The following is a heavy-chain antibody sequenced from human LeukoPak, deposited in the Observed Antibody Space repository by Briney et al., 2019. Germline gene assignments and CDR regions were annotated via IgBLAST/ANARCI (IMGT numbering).Heavy chain of an antibody. V-gene: IGHV3-48*01. CDR3: VKDFGRNLGGPGY. J-gene: IGHJ4*02. CDR2: ISSSSSTI. Sequence: GGSLRLSCAASGFTFSSYSMNWVRQAPGKGLEWVSYISSSSSTIYYADSVKGRFTISRDNAKNSLYLQMNSLRAEDTAVYYCVKDFGRNLGGPGYWGRGTLVTVSS. D-gene: IGHD3-10*01. CDR1: GFTFSSYS.